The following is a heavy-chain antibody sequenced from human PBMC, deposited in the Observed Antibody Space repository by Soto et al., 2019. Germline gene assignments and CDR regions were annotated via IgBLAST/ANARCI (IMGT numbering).Heavy chain of an antibody. V-gene: IGHV3-73*01. CDR2: IRSKGNNYAT. CDR1: GFTFSASA. J-gene: IGHJ4*02. CDR3: YASRGIAVAGDIIEY. D-gene: IGHD6-19*01. Sequence: GGSLRLSCATSGFTFSASAIYWVRQASGKGLEWIGRIRSKGNNYATAYAASVKDRFTISRDDSKTTAYLQMNSLKTEDTAVYYCYASRGIAVAGDIIEYWGQGTQVTVSS.